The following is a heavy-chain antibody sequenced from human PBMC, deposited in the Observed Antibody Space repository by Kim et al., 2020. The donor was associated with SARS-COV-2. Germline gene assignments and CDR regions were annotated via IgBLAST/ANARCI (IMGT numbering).Heavy chain of an antibody. CDR2: INNAGTYT. CDR3: AKGGTYLGDY. Sequence: GGSLRLSCAASGFTFSSYAMTWVRQTPGKGLEWVSVINNAGTYTSHADSVKGLFTISRDNSKNTLYLQMNSLRPDDTAIYYCAKGGTYLGDYWGQGTLVTVSS. D-gene: IGHD1-7*01. V-gene: IGHV3-23*03. CDR1: GFTFSSYA. J-gene: IGHJ4*02.